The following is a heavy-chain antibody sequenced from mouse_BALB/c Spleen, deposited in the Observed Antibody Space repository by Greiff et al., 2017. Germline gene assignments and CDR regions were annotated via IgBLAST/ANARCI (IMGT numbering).Heavy chain of an antibody. J-gene: IGHJ3*01. V-gene: IGHV3-6*02. CDR3: ARDPMITSPFAY. CDR2: ISYDGSN. D-gene: IGHD2-4*01. CDR1: GYSITSGYF. Sequence: EVKLEESGPGLVKPSQSLSLTCSVTGYSITSGYFWNWNRQFPGNKLEWMGFISYDGSNNYNPSLKNRISITRDTSKNQFFLKLTSVTTEDTATYYCARDPMITSPFAYWGQGTLVTVSA.